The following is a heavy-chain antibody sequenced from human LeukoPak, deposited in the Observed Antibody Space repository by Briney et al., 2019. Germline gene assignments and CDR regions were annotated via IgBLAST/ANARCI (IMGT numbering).Heavy chain of an antibody. J-gene: IGHJ4*02. CDR3: ATNTGSYFAWFDY. Sequence: SETLSLTCTVSAGSINRFYWNWIRQSPGKGLEWIGYIHHSGSTKYNSSLQSRVTMSMDTSKNQVSLKLSSVSAADSAVYSCATNTGSYFAWFDYWGQGTLVTVSS. CDR1: AGSINRFY. CDR2: IHHSGST. D-gene: IGHD1-26*01. V-gene: IGHV4-59*03.